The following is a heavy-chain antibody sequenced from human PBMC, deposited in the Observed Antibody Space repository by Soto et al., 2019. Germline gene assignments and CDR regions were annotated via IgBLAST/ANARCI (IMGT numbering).Heavy chain of an antibody. CDR3: ARQNHDFWSGYGGWFDP. D-gene: IGHD3-3*01. CDR2: VAFSGST. J-gene: IGHJ5*02. V-gene: IGHV4-39*01. CDR1: GGSVRISALY. Sequence: XATLWLSCTVSGGSVRISALYWGCIRQPPGKVPEWIGSVAFSGSTYYKMSLKSRVIISIDTSKNHFSLTLSSVTAADTAVYYCARQNHDFWSGYGGWFDPWGQGTLVTVSS.